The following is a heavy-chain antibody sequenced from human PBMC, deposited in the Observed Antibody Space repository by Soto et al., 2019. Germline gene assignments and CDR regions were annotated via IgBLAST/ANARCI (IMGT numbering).Heavy chain of an antibody. V-gene: IGHV3-23*01. CDR2: ITATGTRT. J-gene: IGHJ4*02. CDR1: EFTFGSYA. Sequence: GGSLRLSCAASEFTFGSYAMGWVRQAPGKGLEWVSAITATGTRTYYADSVKGRFTISRDNSKNTLYLQMNSLRAEDTAVYYCAKDPRILGVFGVLYYFDCWGQGALVTVSS. D-gene: IGHD3-3*01. CDR3: AKDPRILGVFGVLYYFDC.